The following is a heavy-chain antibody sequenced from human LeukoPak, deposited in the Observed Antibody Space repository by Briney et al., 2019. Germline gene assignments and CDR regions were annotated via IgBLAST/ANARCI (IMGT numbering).Heavy chain of an antibody. D-gene: IGHD2-15*01. V-gene: IGHV4-39*07. CDR1: GGSISSSSYC. CDR3: ARAPVVVVAAIKFAFDI. Sequence: SETLSLTCTVSGGSISSSSYCWGWIRQPPGKGLEWIGSIYYSGSTYYNPSLKSRVTISVDTSKNQFSLKLSSVTAADTAVYYCARAPVVVVAAIKFAFDIWGQGTMVTVSS. J-gene: IGHJ3*02. CDR2: IYYSGST.